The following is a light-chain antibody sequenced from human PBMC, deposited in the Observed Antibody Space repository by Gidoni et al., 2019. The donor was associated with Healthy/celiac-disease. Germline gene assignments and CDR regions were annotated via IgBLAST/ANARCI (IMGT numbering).Light chain of an antibody. V-gene: IGKV1-5*03. Sequence: DIQMTQSPSTLSAAVGYRVTITCRASQSISSWLAWYQQKPGKAPKLLIYQASSLESGVPSKFSGSGSGTEFPLTICLLQPDDFATYYCQQYNSYSPWTFGQGTKVEIK. CDR3: QQYNSYSPWT. CDR1: QSISSW. J-gene: IGKJ1*01. CDR2: QAS.